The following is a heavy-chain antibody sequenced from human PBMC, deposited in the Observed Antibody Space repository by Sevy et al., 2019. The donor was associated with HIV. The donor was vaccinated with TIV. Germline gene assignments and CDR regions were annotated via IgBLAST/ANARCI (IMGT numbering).Heavy chain of an antibody. D-gene: IGHD3-22*01. CDR1: GGSISSGDYY. CDR3: ARVPRYYYDSSGYNKYFQH. Sequence: SETLSLTCTVSGGSISSGDYYWSWIRQPPGKGLEWIGYIYYSGSTYYNPSLKSRVTISVDTSKNQFSLKRSSVTAADTAVYYCARVPRYYYDSSGYNKYFQHWGQGTLVTVSS. J-gene: IGHJ1*01. CDR2: IYYSGST. V-gene: IGHV4-30-4*01.